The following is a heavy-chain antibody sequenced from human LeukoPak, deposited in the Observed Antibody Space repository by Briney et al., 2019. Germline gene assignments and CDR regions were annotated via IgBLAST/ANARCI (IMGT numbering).Heavy chain of an antibody. Sequence: SETLCLTCTVPGGSISRYYWSWVRQPPGKGLERVGYIYYSGSTNYNPSLKSRVTISVDTPRNQFSLKLSSVTAADTAVYYCARGRWERLGGGYFDYWGQGTLVTVSS. D-gene: IGHD1-26*01. CDR3: ARGRWERLGGGYFDY. CDR2: IYYSGST. V-gene: IGHV4-59*01. J-gene: IGHJ4*02. CDR1: GGSISRYY.